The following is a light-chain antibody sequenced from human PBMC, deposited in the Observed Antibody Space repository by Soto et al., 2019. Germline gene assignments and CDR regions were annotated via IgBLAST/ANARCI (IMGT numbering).Light chain of an antibody. V-gene: IGKV1-5*01. J-gene: IGKJ1*01. CDR3: QQYASSPRT. CDR1: QSISSW. CDR2: DAS. Sequence: DIQMTQSPSTLSASVGDRVTITCRASQSISSWLAWYQQKPGKAPKLLIYDASNRATGIPDRFSGSGSGADFTLTISRLEPEDFAVYYCQQYASSPRTFGQGTKVDIK.